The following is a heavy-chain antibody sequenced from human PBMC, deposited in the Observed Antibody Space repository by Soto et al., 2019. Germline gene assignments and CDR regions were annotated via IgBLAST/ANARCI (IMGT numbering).Heavy chain of an antibody. Sequence: PGGSLRLSCAASGVRFSDYKMIWVRQAPGKGLEWVSYISGSGSTIYYADSVKGRFTISRDNARNSLYLQMNSLRAEDTALYYCVRGTPTPGLDIWGRGTTVTVSS. D-gene: IGHD1-1*01. V-gene: IGHV3-48*03. J-gene: IGHJ6*02. CDR2: ISGSGSTI. CDR1: GVRFSDYK. CDR3: VRGTPTPGLDI.